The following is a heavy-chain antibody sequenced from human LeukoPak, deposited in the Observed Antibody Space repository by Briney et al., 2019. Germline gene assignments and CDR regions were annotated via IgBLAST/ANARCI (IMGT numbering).Heavy chain of an antibody. CDR3: AREIGNYAGYFDP. D-gene: IGHD1-7*01. CDR2: ISSSGSSI. CDR1: GFTFSSYE. Sequence: QSGGSLRLSCAASGFTFSSYEMHWVRQAPGKGLEWVSYISSSGSSIYYADSVKGRFTISRDNAKNSLFMYMNSLRAEDTAVYYCAREIGNYAGYFDPWGQGTLVTVSS. J-gene: IGHJ5*02. V-gene: IGHV3-48*03.